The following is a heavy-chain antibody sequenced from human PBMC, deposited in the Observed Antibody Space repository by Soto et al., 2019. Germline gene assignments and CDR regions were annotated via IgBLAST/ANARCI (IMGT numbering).Heavy chain of an antibody. Sequence: HPGGSLRLSCAASGFTFSSYAMSWVRQAPGKGLEWVSAISGSGGSTYYADSVKGRFTISRDNSKNTLYLQMNSLRAEDTAVYYCAKDLVYYDSSGYYDYWGQGTLVTVSS. CDR3: AKDLVYYDSSGYYDY. D-gene: IGHD3-22*01. CDR2: ISGSGGST. CDR1: GFTFSSYA. V-gene: IGHV3-23*01. J-gene: IGHJ4*02.